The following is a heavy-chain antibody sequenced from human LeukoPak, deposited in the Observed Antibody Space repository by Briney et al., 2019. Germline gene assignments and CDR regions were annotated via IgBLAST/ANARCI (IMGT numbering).Heavy chain of an antibody. D-gene: IGHD5-18*01. J-gene: IGHJ4*02. Sequence: SETLSLTCTVSGGSITSNYWSWIRQPPGKGLEWIGNIYYSGRTNSNSSLKSRVTISVDTSKNQYSLKLSSVTAADTAVYYCARRYTNGYGDYFDYWGQGALVTVSS. CDR2: IYYSGRT. CDR3: ARRYTNGYGDYFDY. V-gene: IGHV4-59*08. CDR1: GGSITSNY.